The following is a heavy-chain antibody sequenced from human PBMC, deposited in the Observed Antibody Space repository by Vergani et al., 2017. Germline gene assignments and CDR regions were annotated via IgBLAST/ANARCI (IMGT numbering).Heavy chain of an antibody. J-gene: IGHJ6*02. CDR3: ARDVVSTTPLHGMDV. CDR2: AHRSGTT. Sequence: QVQLQESGPGLVKPSETLSLTCAVVGLSIRSGYYWGWIRQPPGKGLEWIGSAHRSGTTYYNPSLKSRVTMSIDMSKNQISLKLSSVTAADTAIYYCARDVVSTTPLHGMDVWGQGTAVTVSS. D-gene: IGHD5/OR15-5a*01. CDR1: GLSIRSGYY. V-gene: IGHV4-38-2*01.